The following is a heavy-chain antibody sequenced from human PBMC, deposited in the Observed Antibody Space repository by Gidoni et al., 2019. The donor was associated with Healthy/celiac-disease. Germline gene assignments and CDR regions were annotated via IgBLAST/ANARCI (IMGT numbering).Heavy chain of an antibody. CDR3: ARGFTDFWSGRRRNWFDP. V-gene: IGHV4-34*01. J-gene: IGHJ5*02. D-gene: IGHD3-3*01. CDR2: INHSGST. CDR1: GGSFSGYS. Sequence: QVQLQQWGAGLLKPSETLSLTCAVYGGSFSGYSWSWIRQPPGKGLEWIGEINHSGSTNYNPSLKSRVTISVDTSKNQFSLNLSSVTAADTAVYYCARGFTDFWSGRRRNWFDPWGQGTLVTVSS.